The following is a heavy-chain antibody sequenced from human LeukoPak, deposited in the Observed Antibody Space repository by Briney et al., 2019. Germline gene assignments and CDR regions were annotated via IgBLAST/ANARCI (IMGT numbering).Heavy chain of an antibody. D-gene: IGHD3-3*01. V-gene: IGHV3-33*01. CDR1: GFTFSTYG. Sequence: PGRSLRLSCAASGFTFSTYGMHWVRQAPGKGLAWVAVIWDDGSNKYYADSVKGRFTISRGNSKNTLYLQVNSLRAEDTAVYYCARHITIFGVVDYYGMDVWGQGTTVTVSS. CDR3: ARHITIFGVVDYYGMDV. J-gene: IGHJ6*02. CDR2: IWDDGSNK.